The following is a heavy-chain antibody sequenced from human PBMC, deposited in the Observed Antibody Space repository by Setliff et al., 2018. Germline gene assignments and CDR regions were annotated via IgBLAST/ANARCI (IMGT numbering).Heavy chain of an antibody. J-gene: IGHJ4*02. V-gene: IGHV3-21*01. CDR2: FSSRNDYI. Sequence: PGGSLRLSCAASGFTFRSAYMSWVRQAPGKGLEWVASFSSRNDYIYHADSVKGRFTISRDNSKNTLYLQMNSLRPEDTAVYYCAKPGGWTWPLYYFDYWGQGTLVTVSS. CDR1: GFTFRSAY. CDR3: AKPGGWTWPLYYFDY. D-gene: IGHD2-2*01.